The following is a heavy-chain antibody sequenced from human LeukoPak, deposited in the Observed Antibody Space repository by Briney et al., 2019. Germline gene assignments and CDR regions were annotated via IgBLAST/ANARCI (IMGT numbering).Heavy chain of an antibody. Sequence: SETLSLTCTVSGGSISSYYWSWIRQPPGKGLEWIGRISASGSTNYNPSLKSRVTMSVDTSKSQFSLRLSSVTAADTAVYYCARVYTGGWYYFDYWGQGTPVTVSS. CDR2: ISASGST. J-gene: IGHJ4*02. D-gene: IGHD6-19*01. V-gene: IGHV4-4*07. CDR1: GGSISSYY. CDR3: ARVYTGGWYYFDY.